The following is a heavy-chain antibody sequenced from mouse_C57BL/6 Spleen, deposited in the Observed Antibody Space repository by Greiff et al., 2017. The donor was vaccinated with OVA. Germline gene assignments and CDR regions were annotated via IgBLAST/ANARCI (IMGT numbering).Heavy chain of an antibody. CDR2: IDPSDSYT. CDR3: GYYSNYLDY. Sequence: QVQLKQPGAELVKPGASVKLSCKASGYTFTSYWMQWVKQRPGQGLEWIGEIDPSDSYTNYNQKFKGKATLTVAKSSSTAYMQLSSLTSEDSAVYYCGYYSNYLDYWGQGTTLTVSS. D-gene: IGHD2-5*01. J-gene: IGHJ2*01. V-gene: IGHV1-50*01. CDR1: GYTFTSYW.